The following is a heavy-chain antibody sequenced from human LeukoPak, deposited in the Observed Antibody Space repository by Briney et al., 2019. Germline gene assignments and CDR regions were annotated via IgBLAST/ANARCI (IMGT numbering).Heavy chain of an antibody. D-gene: IGHD2-15*01. J-gene: IGHJ4*02. Sequence: GGSLRLSCAASGFSFSSYWMSWARQAPGKGLEWVANIKQDGSDKYYLTSVRGRFTISRDNAKNSLYLQMNSLRAEDTALYYCASLGYCSGGSCYARRDYWGQGTLVTVSS. CDR3: ASLGYCSGGSCYARRDY. CDR2: IKQDGSDK. CDR1: GFSFSSYW. V-gene: IGHV3-7*03.